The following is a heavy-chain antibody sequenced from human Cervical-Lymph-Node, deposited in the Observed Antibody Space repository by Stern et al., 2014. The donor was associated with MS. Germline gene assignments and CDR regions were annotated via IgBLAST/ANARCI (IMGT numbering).Heavy chain of an antibody. CDR1: GFTFSNYW. CDR2: IKTDGSEK. D-gene: IGHD1-7*01. V-gene: IGHV3-7*01. J-gene: IGHJ5*02. CDR3: ARAVRELGT. Sequence: EMQLVESGGGLVQPGESLRLSCAVSGFTFSNYWMTWVRQAPGKGLEWVASIKTDGSEKSYVPSVKGRFTISRDNAKNSLYLQMNSLRAEDTAVYYCARAVRELGTWGQGTLVTVSS.